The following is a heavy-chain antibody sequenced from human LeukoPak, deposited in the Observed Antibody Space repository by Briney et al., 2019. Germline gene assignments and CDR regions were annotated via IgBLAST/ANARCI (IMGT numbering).Heavy chain of an antibody. Sequence: GGSLRLSCAASGFTFSDYCMSWIRQAPGKGLEWVTYISSSGSTIYYADSVKGRFTISRDNAKNSLYLQMNSLRAEDTAVYYCARDNSEWLMVDYWGQGTLVTVSS. CDR3: ARDNSEWLMVDY. CDR2: ISSSGSTI. D-gene: IGHD3-3*01. V-gene: IGHV3-11*04. J-gene: IGHJ4*02. CDR1: GFTFSDYC.